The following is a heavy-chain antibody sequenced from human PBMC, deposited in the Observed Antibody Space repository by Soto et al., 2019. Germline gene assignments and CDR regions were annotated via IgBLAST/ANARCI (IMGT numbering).Heavy chain of an antibody. J-gene: IGHJ3*02. CDR3: ARMITFGGVIAPQAFDI. Sequence: QVQLQESGPGLVKPSQTLSLTCTVSGGSISSGGYYWSWIRQHPGKGLEWIGYIYYSGSTYYNPSPKNGVTIPVETSKNPFFLKLRSVAAGETAVYYWARMITFGGVIAPQAFDIWGQGTMVTVSS. V-gene: IGHV4-31*03. D-gene: IGHD3-16*02. CDR2: IYYSGST. CDR1: GGSISSGGYY.